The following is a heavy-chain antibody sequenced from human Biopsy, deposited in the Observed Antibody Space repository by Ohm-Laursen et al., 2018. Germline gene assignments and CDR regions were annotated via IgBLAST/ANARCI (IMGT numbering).Heavy chain of an antibody. Sequence: SLRLSCTAAGFSFSSYGMHWVRQAPGKGLEWVAVISDDGRNKYYVDSVKGRFTISRENSKNTLYLQMNNLKAEDTAVFYCAKDLRNNNWGVENWGQGTLVTVSS. V-gene: IGHV3-30*18. CDR3: AKDLRNNNWGVEN. CDR2: ISDDGRNK. J-gene: IGHJ4*02. CDR1: GFSFSSYG. D-gene: IGHD7-27*01.